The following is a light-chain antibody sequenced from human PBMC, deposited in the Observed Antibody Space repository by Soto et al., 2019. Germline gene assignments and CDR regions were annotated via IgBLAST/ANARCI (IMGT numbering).Light chain of an antibody. CDR2: WAS. V-gene: IGKV4-1*01. CDR3: QQYYSTPQNT. J-gene: IGKJ2*01. Sequence: DIVMTQSPDSLAVSLGERATINCKSSQSVLYSSNNKNYLAWYQQKPGQPPKLLIYWASTRESGVPDRFSGSGSGTDFTLTISSLQAEDVAVYYCQQYYSTPQNTFGHGTKLEIK. CDR1: QSVLYSSNNKNY.